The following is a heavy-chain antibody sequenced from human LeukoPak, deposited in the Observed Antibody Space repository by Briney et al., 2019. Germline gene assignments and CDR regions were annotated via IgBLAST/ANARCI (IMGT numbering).Heavy chain of an antibody. CDR1: GFTFSGYW. CDR2: INSDGSRT. J-gene: IGHJ4*02. Sequence: PGGSLRLSCAASGFTFSGYWMYWVRQAPGKGLVWVSRINSDGSRTNYADSVKGRFTISRDNAKNTLYLQMNSLRAEDTAVCYCARDPSRWDYWGQGTLVTVSS. CDR3: ARDPSRWDY. V-gene: IGHV3-74*01. D-gene: IGHD6-13*01.